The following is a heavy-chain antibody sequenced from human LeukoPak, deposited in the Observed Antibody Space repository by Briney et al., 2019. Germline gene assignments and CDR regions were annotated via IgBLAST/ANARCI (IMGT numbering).Heavy chain of an antibody. CDR1: GGSISSSSYY. CDR3: ARGRTNSSGWFNSPYWYFDL. V-gene: IGHV4-39*07. Sequence: PSETLSLTCTVSGGSISSSSYYWGWIRQPPGKGLEWIGSIYYSGSTYYNPSLKSRVTISVDTSKNQFSLKLSSVTAADTAVYYCARGRTNSSGWFNSPYWYFDLWGRGTLVTVSS. D-gene: IGHD6-19*01. J-gene: IGHJ2*01. CDR2: IYYSGST.